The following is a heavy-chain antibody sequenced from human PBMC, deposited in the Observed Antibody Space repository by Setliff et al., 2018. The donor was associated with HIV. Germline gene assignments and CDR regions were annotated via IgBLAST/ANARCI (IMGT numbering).Heavy chain of an antibody. J-gene: IGHJ3*02. CDR3: ARVDRVESAFDI. Sequence: SETLSLTCTVSGGSLSTYYWSWIRQPSGKGLEWVGFISYSGSTNYNPSLESRVTISVDTSKNQFSLKLSSVTAADTAIYYCARVDRVESAFDIWGQGAMVTVSS. CDR2: ISYSGST. V-gene: IGHV4-59*01. D-gene: IGHD2-15*01. CDR1: GGSLSTYY.